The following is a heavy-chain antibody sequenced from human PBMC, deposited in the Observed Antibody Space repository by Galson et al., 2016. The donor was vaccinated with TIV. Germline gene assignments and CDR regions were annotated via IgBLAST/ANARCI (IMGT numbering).Heavy chain of an antibody. V-gene: IGHV3-23*01. Sequence: SLRLSCAASGFTFGVYVMTWVRQAPGKGLEWMSNISGSGGSVSYADSVKGRFTISRDNSKNTLYLQMNGLRDDDTAVYYCAKSGTNLIDYWGQGTLVSVFS. J-gene: IGHJ4*02. CDR1: GFTFGVYV. CDR3: AKSGTNLIDY. D-gene: IGHD1-14*01. CDR2: ISGSGGSV.